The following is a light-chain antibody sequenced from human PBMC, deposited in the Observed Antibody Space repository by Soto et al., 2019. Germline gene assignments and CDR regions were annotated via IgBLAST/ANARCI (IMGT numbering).Light chain of an antibody. V-gene: IGKV1-5*03. J-gene: IGKJ1*01. Sequence: DIQITQSPSTLSASVGNRVTLTCPVSQSITGWLAWFQQKPGKAPKLLISKASNLESGVPSRFSGSGSGTEFTLTISGLQPDDFATYYCQQYNPYSPWTFGQGTKVDIK. CDR2: KAS. CDR3: QQYNPYSPWT. CDR1: QSITGW.